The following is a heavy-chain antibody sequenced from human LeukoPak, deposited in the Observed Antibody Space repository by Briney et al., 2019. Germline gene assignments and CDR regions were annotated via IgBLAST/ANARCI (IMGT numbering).Heavy chain of an antibody. V-gene: IGHV4-59*12. CDR3: ARLNDYGDY. CDR1: GGSISSYY. CDR2: IYYSGST. J-gene: IGHJ4*02. Sequence: NPSETLSLTCTVSGGSISSYYWSWIRQPPGKGLEWIGYIYYSGSTNYNPSLKSRVTISVDTSKNQFSLKLSSVTAADTAVYYCARLNDYGDYWGQGTLVTVSS.